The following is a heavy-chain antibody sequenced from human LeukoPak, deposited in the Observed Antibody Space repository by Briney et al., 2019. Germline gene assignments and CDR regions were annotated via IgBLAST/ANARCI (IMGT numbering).Heavy chain of an antibody. V-gene: IGHV3-30-3*01. CDR2: ISYDGSNK. J-gene: IGHJ4*02. CDR1: GFTFSSYA. Sequence: GGSLRLSCAASGFTFSSYAMHWVRQAPGKGLEWVAVISYDGSNKYYADSVKGRFTISRDNSKNTLYLQMNGLRAEDTAVYYCARVRRDGYNFGAGDYWGQGTLVTVSS. CDR3: ARVRRDGYNFGAGDY. D-gene: IGHD5-24*01.